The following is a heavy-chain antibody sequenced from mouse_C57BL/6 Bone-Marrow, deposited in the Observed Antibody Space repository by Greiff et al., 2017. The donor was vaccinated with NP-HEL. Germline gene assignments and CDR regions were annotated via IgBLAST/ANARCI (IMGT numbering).Heavy chain of an antibody. CDR2: KYPGDGDT. J-gene: IGHJ2*01. CDR3: ARKTGTLDY. Sequence: LQESGPELVKPGASVKISCKASGYAFSRSWMNRVKQRPGTGLEWIGRKYPGDGDTNYNGKFKGKATLTADKSSSTAYMQLSSRTSEDSAVYCCARKTGTLDYWGQGTTLTVSS. V-gene: IGHV1-82*01. CDR1: GYAFSRSW. D-gene: IGHD4-1*01.